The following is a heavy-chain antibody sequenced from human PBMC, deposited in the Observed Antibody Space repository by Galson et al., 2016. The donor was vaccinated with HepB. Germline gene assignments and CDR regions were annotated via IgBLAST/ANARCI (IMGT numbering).Heavy chain of an antibody. V-gene: IGHV3-74*01. CDR1: GFTFNNYW. CDR2: INSDGIST. CDR3: ARDLGYGGNFDAFDI. D-gene: IGHD4-23*01. J-gene: IGHJ3*02. Sequence: SLRLSCAASGFTFNNYWMHWVRQAPGKGLVWVSRINSDGISTSYADSVKGRFTISRDNAKNTVYLQMNSLRAEDTAVYYCARDLGYGGNFDAFDIWGQGTMVTVSS.